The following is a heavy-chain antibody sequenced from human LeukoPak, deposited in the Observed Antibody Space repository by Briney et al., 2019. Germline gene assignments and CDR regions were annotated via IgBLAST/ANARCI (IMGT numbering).Heavy chain of an antibody. D-gene: IGHD3-10*01. CDR1: GFTFSSYG. J-gene: IGHJ6*02. V-gene: IGHV3-30*03. CDR2: ISYDGSNK. Sequence: PGGSLRLSCAASGFTFSSYGMHWVRQAPGKGLEWVAVISYDGSNKYYAGSVKGRFTISRDNSKNTLYLQMNSLRAEDTAVYYCARNQGLLWMVYGMDVWGQGTTVTVSS. CDR3: ARNQGLLWMVYGMDV.